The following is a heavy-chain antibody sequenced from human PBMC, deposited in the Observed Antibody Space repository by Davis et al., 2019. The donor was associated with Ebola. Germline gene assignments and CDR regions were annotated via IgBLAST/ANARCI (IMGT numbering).Heavy chain of an antibody. Sequence: SETLSLTCTVSGGSISSYYWSWIRQPPGKGLEWIGYIYYSGSTNYNPSLKSRVTISVDTSKNQFSLKLSSVTAADTAVYYCARGEVVVVPAAIYNWFDPWGQGTLVTVSS. CDR1: GGSISSYY. CDR3: ARGEVVVVPAAIYNWFDP. CDR2: IYYSGST. D-gene: IGHD2-2*02. V-gene: IGHV4-59*12. J-gene: IGHJ5*02.